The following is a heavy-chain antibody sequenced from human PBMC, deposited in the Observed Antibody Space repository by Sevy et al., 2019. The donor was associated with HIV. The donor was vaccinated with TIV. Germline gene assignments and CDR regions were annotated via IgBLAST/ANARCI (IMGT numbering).Heavy chain of an antibody. CDR2: ISYDGSNK. D-gene: IGHD3-10*01. Sequence: GSLRLSCAASGFTFSSYAMHWVRQAPGKGLEWVAVISYDGSNKYYADSVKGRFTISRDNSKNTLYLQMNSLRAEDTAVYYCARDASGGSGSYLDYWGQGTLVTVSS. CDR1: GFTFSSYA. CDR3: ARDASGGSGSYLDY. V-gene: IGHV3-30-3*01. J-gene: IGHJ4*02.